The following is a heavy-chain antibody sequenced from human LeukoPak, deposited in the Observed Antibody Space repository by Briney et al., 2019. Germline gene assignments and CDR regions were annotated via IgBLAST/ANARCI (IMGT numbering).Heavy chain of an antibody. Sequence: SETLSLTCTVSGYSISSGYYWGWIRQPPGKGLEWIGSIYHSGSTYYNPSLKSRVTISADASKNQLSLKLTSVTAADTAVYYCARGTSSWYRFDYWGQGTLVTVSS. V-gene: IGHV4-38-2*02. CDR3: ARGTSSWYRFDY. J-gene: IGHJ4*02. D-gene: IGHD6-13*01. CDR1: GYSISSGYY. CDR2: IYHSGST.